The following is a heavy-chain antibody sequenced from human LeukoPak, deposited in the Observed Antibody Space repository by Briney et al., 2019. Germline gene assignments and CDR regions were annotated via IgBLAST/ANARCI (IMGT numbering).Heavy chain of an antibody. J-gene: IGHJ3*02. CDR1: GGSISSYY. CDR3: ARHGITRWLQPDAFDI. V-gene: IGHV4-4*07. Sequence: SETLSLTCTVSGGSISSYYWSWIRQPAGKGLEWIGRIYTSGSTNYNPSLKSRVTMSVDTSKNQFSLKLSSVTAADTAVYYCARHGITRWLQPDAFDIWGQGTMVTVSS. CDR2: IYTSGST. D-gene: IGHD5-24*01.